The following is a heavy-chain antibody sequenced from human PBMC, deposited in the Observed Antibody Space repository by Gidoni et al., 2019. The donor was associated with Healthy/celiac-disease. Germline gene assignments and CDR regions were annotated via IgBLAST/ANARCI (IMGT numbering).Heavy chain of an antibody. D-gene: IGHD4-4*01. CDR3: ASRLHRKDYYYYGMDV. V-gene: IGHV4-31*03. CDR2: IYYSGST. J-gene: IGHJ6*02. CDR1: GGSLSSGGYY. Sequence: QVQLQESGPGLVKPSQTLSLTCTVSGGSLSSGGYYWSWIRQHPGKGLEWIGYIYYSGSTYYNPSLKSRVTISVDTSKNQFSLKLSSVTAADTAVYYCASRLHRKDYYYYGMDVWGQGTTVTVSS.